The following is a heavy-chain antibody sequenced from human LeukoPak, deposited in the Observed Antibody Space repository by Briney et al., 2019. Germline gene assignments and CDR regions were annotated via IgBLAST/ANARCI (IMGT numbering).Heavy chain of an antibody. CDR3: ARSPYYDSSGINFDY. CDR2: IHNSGGT. J-gene: IGHJ4*02. Sequence: PSETLSLTCTVSGGSISNFYWSWIWQPPGKGLEWIGYIHNSGGTKYNPSLKSRVTISVVTAKNQFSLKVSSVTAADTAVYYCARSPYYDSSGINFDYWGQGTLVTVSS. CDR1: GGSISNFY. V-gene: IGHV4-59*01. D-gene: IGHD3-22*01.